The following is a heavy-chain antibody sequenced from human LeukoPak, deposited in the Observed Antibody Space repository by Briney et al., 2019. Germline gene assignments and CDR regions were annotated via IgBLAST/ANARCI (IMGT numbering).Heavy chain of an antibody. CDR2: IYSGGST. V-gene: IGHV3-66*01. J-gene: IGHJ4*02. D-gene: IGHD6-13*01. CDR3: ARFVAAAGAPDSFDY. Sequence: GGSLRLSCAASGFTVSSNYMSWVRQAPGKGLEWVSVIYSGGSTYYADSVKGRFTISRDNSKNTLYLQMNSLRAEDTAVYYCARFVAAAGAPDSFDYWGQGTLVTVSS. CDR1: GFTVSSNY.